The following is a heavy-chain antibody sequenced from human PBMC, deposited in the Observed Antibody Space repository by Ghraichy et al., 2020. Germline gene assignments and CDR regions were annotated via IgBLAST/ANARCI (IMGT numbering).Heavy chain of an antibody. CDR2: IYSGGST. Sequence: GESLNICCAASGFTVGSNYMSWVRQAPGKGLEWVSVIYSGGSTYYADSVKGRFTISRDNSKNTLYLQMNSLRAEDTAVYYCARVDSGYYDSSGYPFDYWGQGTLVTVSS. CDR3: ARVDSGYYDSSGYPFDY. D-gene: IGHD3-22*01. V-gene: IGHV3-53*01. CDR1: GFTVGSNY. J-gene: IGHJ4*02.